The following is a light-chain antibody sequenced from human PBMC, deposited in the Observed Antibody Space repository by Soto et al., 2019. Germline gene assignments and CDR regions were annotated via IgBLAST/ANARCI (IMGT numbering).Light chain of an antibody. CDR2: AAS. V-gene: IGKV1-12*01. Sequence: DIQMTQSPSSVSASVGDRVTITCRASQGISSWLDWYQQKPGKAPKLLIYAASSLQSGVPSRFSGSGSGTDFTLTSSSLQPEDLATYYCQQANSFPLTFGGGTKVEIK. J-gene: IGKJ4*01. CDR3: QQANSFPLT. CDR1: QGISSW.